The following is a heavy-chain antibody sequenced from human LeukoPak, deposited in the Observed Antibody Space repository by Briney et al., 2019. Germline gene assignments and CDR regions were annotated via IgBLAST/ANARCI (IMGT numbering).Heavy chain of an antibody. D-gene: IGHD5-12*01. CDR1: GFIFSNAW. CDR2: IKSKTEGGTT. V-gene: IGHV3-15*01. J-gene: IGHJ4*02. Sequence: GGSLRLSCAASGFIFSNAWMNWVSQAPGKGLEWVGRIKSKTEGGTTDYAAPVKGRFTISRDDSQNTVDLQISSLTAEDTAMYFCTTTYIVASTRKFGDYWGQGTLVVVSS. CDR3: TTTYIVASTRKFGDY.